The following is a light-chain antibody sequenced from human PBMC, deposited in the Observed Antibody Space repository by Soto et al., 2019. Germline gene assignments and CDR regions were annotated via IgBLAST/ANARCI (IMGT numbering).Light chain of an antibody. CDR2: DVS. Sequence: QSALTQPASASGSPGQSITISCTGTSSDVGGYKSVSWYQQHPGKAPKLMIYDVSNRPSGVSNRFSGSKSGNTASLTISGLQAEDEDDYYCSSYTSSRLVVFGGGTKLTVL. J-gene: IGLJ2*01. CDR1: SSDVGGYKS. V-gene: IGLV2-14*01. CDR3: SSYTSSRLVV.